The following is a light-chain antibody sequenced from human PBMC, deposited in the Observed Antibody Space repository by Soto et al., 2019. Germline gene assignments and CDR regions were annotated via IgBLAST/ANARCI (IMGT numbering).Light chain of an antibody. Sequence: EVVMTHSQATLSVSTGERATPSRRAIQSVSIDLAWYQQKPGQAPRLLIYGASSRATGIPDRFSGSGSGTDFTLTISRLEPEDFAVYYCQQYGSSPKTFGKGTRLEIK. CDR1: QSVSID. CDR2: GAS. J-gene: IGKJ5*01. V-gene: IGKV3-20*01. CDR3: QQYGSSPKT.